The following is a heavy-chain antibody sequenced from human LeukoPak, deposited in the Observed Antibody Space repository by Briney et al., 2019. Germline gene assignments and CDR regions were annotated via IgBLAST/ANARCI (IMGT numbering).Heavy chain of an antibody. J-gene: IGHJ6*02. Sequence: GASVKVSCKASGYTFTGYFIHWVRHAPGQGLEWMGWINPNSGGTNYAQKFQGRVTMTRDTSISTAYMELSRLRSDDTAVYYCARDPLAMTTNYGMDVWGQGTTVTVSS. CDR1: GYTFTGYF. CDR2: INPNSGGT. V-gene: IGHV1-2*02. D-gene: IGHD4-17*01. CDR3: ARDPLAMTTNYGMDV.